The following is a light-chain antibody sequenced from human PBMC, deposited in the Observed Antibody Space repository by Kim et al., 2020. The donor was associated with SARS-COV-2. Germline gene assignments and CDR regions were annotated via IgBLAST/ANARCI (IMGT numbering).Light chain of an antibody. CDR3: AAWDDSLNGLYV. CDR2: SNN. Sequence: RVTISCSGSSSNIGSNTVNWYQQLPGTAPKLLIYSNNQPTSGVPDRFSGSKSGTSASLAISGLQSEDEADYYCAAWDDSLNGLYVFGTGTKVTVL. V-gene: IGLV1-44*01. J-gene: IGLJ1*01. CDR1: SSNIGSNT.